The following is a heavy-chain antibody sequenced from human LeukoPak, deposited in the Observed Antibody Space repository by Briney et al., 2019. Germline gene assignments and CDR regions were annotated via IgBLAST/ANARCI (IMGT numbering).Heavy chain of an antibody. CDR1: GFTFSSYA. D-gene: IGHD6-6*01. Sequence: GGSLRLSCAASGFTFSSYAMHWIRQAPGKGLEWVAVISYDGSNKYYADSVKGRFTISRDNSKNTLYLQMNSLRAEDTAVYYCARGQGAIAALARWGQGTLVTVSS. V-gene: IGHV3-30*01. CDR2: ISYDGSNK. J-gene: IGHJ4*02. CDR3: ARGQGAIAALAR.